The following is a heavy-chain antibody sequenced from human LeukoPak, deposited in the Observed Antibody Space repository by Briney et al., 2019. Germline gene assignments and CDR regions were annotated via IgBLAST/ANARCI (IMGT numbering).Heavy chain of an antibody. V-gene: IGHV1-46*01. CDR1: GYTFTTYY. Sequence: ASVKVSCKASGYTFTTYYMHWVRQAPGQGLEWMGIIDPSGGDTSDAQKFQGRVTMTRDTSTSTVYMELRSLRSEDTAVYYCARDLDDIVLMVYAIPGYYFDYWGQGTLVTVSS. CDR3: ARDLDDIVLMVYAIPGYYFDY. CDR2: IDPSGGDT. J-gene: IGHJ4*02. D-gene: IGHD2-8*01.